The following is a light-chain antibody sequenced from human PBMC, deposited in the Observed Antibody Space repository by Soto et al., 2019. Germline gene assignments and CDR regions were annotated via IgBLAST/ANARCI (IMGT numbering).Light chain of an antibody. V-gene: IGLV2-14*03. CDR3: ASYASSNTVL. Sequence: QSALPQPASVSGSPGQSITISCTGTSSDIGGYNYVYWYQQHPRKAPKLRIYDVNDRPSGVSNRFSGSKSGNTASLTISGLQAEDEADYYCASYASSNTVLFGGGTKLTVL. CDR1: SSDIGGYNY. J-gene: IGLJ2*01. CDR2: DVN.